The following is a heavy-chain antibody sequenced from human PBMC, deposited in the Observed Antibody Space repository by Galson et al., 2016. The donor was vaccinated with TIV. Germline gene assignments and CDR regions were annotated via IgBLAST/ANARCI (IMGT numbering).Heavy chain of an antibody. CDR2: FIPLFGTA. J-gene: IGHJ6*02. CDR3: AKDRNTAMDTYYYYYGMDV. D-gene: IGHD5-18*01. Sequence: CKASGGPFITYPFNWVRQAPGQGLEWMGGFIPLFGTANYAQKFQGRVTITADESTSTLYMELSSLRSEDTAVYYCAKDRNTAMDTYYYYYGMDVWGQGTTVTVS. CDR1: GGPFITYP. V-gene: IGHV1-69*01.